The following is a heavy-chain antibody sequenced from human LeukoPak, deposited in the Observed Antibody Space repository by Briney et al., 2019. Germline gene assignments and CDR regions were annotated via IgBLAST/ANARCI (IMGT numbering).Heavy chain of an antibody. D-gene: IGHD2-2*01. CDR1: GGTFSSYA. Sequence: ASVKVSCKASGGTFSSYAISWVRQAPGQGLEWMGGIIPIFGTANYAQKFQGRVTITTDESTSTAYMELSSLRSEDTAVYYCARGLGGPAATAEYFQHWGQGTLVTVSS. J-gene: IGHJ1*01. V-gene: IGHV1-69*05. CDR3: ARGLGGPAATAEYFQH. CDR2: IIPIFGTA.